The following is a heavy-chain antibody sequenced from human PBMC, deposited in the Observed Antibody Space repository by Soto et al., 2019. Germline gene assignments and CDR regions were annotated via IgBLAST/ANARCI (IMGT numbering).Heavy chain of an antibody. CDR1: GYTFTSYY. J-gene: IGHJ4*02. V-gene: IGHV1-46*01. CDR3: ARDGATWIPLWLRRSGGYFDY. CDR2: INPSGGST. D-gene: IGHD5-18*01. Sequence: QVQLVQSGAEVKKPGASVKGSCKASGYTFTSYYMHWVRQAPGQGLEWMGIINPSGGSTSYAQKFQGRVTMTRDTSTSTVYMELSSLRAEDPAGYYCARDGATWIPLWLRRSGGYFDYWGQGTLVTVSS.